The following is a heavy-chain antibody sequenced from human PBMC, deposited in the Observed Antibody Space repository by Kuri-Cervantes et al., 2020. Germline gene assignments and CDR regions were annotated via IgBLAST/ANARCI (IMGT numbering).Heavy chain of an antibody. CDR2: INPNSGGT. D-gene: IGHD5-24*01. CDR3: ARSRDGYNRFLDY. Sequence: ASVKVSCKASGYTFTSYDINWVRQATGQGLEWMGWINPNSGGTNYAQKFQGRVTMTRDTSISTAYMELSRLRSDDTAVYCCARSRDGYNRFLDYWGQGTLVTVSS. V-gene: IGHV1-2*02. J-gene: IGHJ4*02. CDR1: GYTFTSYD.